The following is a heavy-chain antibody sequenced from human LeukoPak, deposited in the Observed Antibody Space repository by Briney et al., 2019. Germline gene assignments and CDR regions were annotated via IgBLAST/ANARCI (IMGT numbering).Heavy chain of an antibody. CDR3: ATTILSGAFDI. D-gene: IGHD3-16*01. CDR2: IYYSGST. Sequence: SETLSLTCTVPGGSISSYYWSWIRQHPGKGLEWIGYIYYSGSTNYNPSLKSRVTISVDTSKNQFSLKLSSVTAADTAVYYCATTILSGAFDIWGQGTMVTVSS. J-gene: IGHJ3*02. CDR1: GGSISSYY. V-gene: IGHV4-59*01.